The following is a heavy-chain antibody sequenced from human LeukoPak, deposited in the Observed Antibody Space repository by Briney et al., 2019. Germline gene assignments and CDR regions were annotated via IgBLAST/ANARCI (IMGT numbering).Heavy chain of an antibody. Sequence: GGSLTLSCAASGFTFSSYWMSWVRQAPGKGLERVANRNQDGSEKYYVDSVKGRFIISRDNAKNSQFLQMNSLRAEERAVYYCARIRSEMGEVDNWGQGTLVTVSS. CDR1: GFTFSSYW. CDR3: ARIRSEMGEVDN. J-gene: IGHJ4*02. D-gene: IGHD3-16*01. V-gene: IGHV3-7*01. CDR2: RNQDGSEK.